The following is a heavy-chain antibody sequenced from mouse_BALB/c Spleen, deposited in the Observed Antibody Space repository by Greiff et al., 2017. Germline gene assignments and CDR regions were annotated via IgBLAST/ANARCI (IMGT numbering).Heavy chain of an antibody. CDR3: ASYDYGYAMDY. J-gene: IGHJ4*01. D-gene: IGHD2-4*01. V-gene: IGHV5-6-3*01. CDR2: INSNGGST. CDR1: GFTFSSYG. Sequence: EVQGVESGGGLVQPGGSLKLSCAASGFTFSSYGMSWVRQTPDKRLELVATINSNGGSTYYPDSVKGRFTISRDNAKNTLYLQMSSLKSEDTAMYYCASYDYGYAMDYWGQGTSVTVSS.